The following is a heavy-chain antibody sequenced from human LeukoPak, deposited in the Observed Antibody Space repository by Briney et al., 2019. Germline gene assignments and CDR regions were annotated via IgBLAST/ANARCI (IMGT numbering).Heavy chain of an antibody. D-gene: IGHD6-19*01. Sequence: GGSLRLSCEASGFTFSGYAVSWVRQAPGKGLEWVAVISYDGSNKYYGDSVKGRFTISRDNSKSTLYLQTNTLRVEDAAVYYCAKDRVEGKQWLAQFDSWGQGTLVTVSS. J-gene: IGHJ4*02. CDR3: AKDRVEGKQWLAQFDS. CDR2: ISYDGSNK. V-gene: IGHV3-30*18. CDR1: GFTFSGYA.